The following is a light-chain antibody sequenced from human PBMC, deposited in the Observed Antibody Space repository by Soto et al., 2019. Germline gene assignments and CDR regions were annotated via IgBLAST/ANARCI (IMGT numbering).Light chain of an antibody. CDR3: HHYGTSLWT. J-gene: IGKJ1*01. Sequence: IVLTQSPGTLSLSPGERATLSCRASQSVSSSYLAWYQQKPGQAPRLLIYGASSRATGIPDRFSGSGSGTDFTLTISKLEPEDFAVYYCHHYGTSLWTFAKGTRVDIK. V-gene: IGKV3-20*01. CDR2: GAS. CDR1: QSVSSSY.